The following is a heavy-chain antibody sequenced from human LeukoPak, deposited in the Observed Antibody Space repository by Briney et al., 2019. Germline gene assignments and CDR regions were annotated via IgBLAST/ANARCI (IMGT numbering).Heavy chain of an antibody. CDR3: ARNAFDI. Sequence: SETLSLTCTVSGGSISSSSYYWGWIRQPPGKGLEWIGRIYTSGSTDYNPSLKSRVTISIDTSKNQFSLKLSSVTAADTAVYYCARNAFDIWGQGTMVTVSS. CDR1: GGSISSSSYY. V-gene: IGHV4-39*07. J-gene: IGHJ3*02. CDR2: IYTSGST.